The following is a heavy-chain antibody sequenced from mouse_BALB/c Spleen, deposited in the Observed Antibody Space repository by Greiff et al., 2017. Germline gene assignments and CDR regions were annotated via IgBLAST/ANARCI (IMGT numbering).Heavy chain of an antibody. Sequence: VQLQQSGAELVRPGVSVKISCKGSGYTFTDYAMHWVKQSHAKSLEWIGVISTYYGDASYNQKFKGKATMTVDKSSSTAYMELARLTSEDSAIYYCAREGHYDYAYYAMDYWGQGTSVTVSS. CDR3: AREGHYDYAYYAMDY. D-gene: IGHD2-4*01. CDR1: GYTFTDYA. V-gene: IGHV1S137*01. CDR2: ISTYYGDA. J-gene: IGHJ4*01.